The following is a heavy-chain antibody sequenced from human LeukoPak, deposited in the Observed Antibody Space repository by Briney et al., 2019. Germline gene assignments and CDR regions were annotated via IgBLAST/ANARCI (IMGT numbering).Heavy chain of an antibody. D-gene: IGHD6-19*01. CDR2: IYYSGST. CDR3: ARHLAVAGEGSDDAFDI. J-gene: IGHJ3*02. Sequence: PSETLSLTCTVSGGSISSYYWSWIRQPPGKGLEWIGYIYYSGSTNYNPSLKSRVTISVDTSKNQFSLKLSSVTAADTAVYYCARHLAVAGEGSDDAFDIWGQGTMVTVSS. CDR1: GGSISSYY. V-gene: IGHV4-59*08.